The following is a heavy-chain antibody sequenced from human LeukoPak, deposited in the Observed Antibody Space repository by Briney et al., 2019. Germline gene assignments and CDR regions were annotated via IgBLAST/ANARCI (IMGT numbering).Heavy chain of an antibody. CDR1: NGSISSYY. CDR3: ARELSYLYYYMDV. D-gene: IGHD3-16*02. Sequence: SETLSLTCTVSNGSISSYYWSWIRQPPGKVLEWIGYIYYSGSTNYNPSLKSRVTMSVDTSKNQFSLKLSSVTAADTAVYYCARELSYLYYYMDVWGKGTTVTISS. V-gene: IGHV4-59*12. J-gene: IGHJ6*03. CDR2: IYYSGST.